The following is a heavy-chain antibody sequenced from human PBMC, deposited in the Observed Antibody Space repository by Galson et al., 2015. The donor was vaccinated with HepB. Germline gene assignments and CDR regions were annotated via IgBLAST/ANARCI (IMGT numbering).Heavy chain of an antibody. CDR3: ARDRTPSSTVTTLDY. CDR2: ISSSGSTI. D-gene: IGHD4-17*01. Sequence: SLRLSCAASGFTFSSYSMNWVRQAPGKGLEWVSYISSSGSTIYYADSVKGRFTISRDNAKNSLYLQMNSLRAEDTAVYYCARDRTPSSTVTTLDYWGQGTLVTVSS. CDR1: GFTFSSYS. J-gene: IGHJ4*02. V-gene: IGHV3-48*04.